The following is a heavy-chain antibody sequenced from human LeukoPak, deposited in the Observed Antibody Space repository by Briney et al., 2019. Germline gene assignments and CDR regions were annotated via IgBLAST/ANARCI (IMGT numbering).Heavy chain of an antibody. J-gene: IGHJ4*02. CDR1: GGSISSYY. D-gene: IGHD3-3*01. Sequence: SETLSLTCTVSGGSISSYYWSWIRQPAGKGLEWIGRIYTSGSTNYNPSLKSRVTISIDKSKNHFSLNLSSVTAADTAMYYCARHNTIFGVLVPLDYWGQGTLVTVSS. V-gene: IGHV4-4*07. CDR3: ARHNTIFGVLVPLDY. CDR2: IYTSGST.